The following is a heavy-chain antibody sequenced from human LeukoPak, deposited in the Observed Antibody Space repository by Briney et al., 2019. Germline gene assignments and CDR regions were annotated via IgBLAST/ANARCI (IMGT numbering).Heavy chain of an antibody. J-gene: IGHJ3*02. D-gene: IGHD3-22*01. CDR2: IYYSGST. Sequence: SETLSLTCTVSGGSISSYYWSWIRQPPGKGLEWIGYIYYSGSTNYNPSLKSRVTISVDTSKNQFSLKLSSVTAADTAVYYCARDRPNWYYYDSSGYLSAFDIWGQGTMVTVSS. CDR3: ARDRPNWYYYDSSGYLSAFDI. V-gene: IGHV4-59*01. CDR1: GGSISSYY.